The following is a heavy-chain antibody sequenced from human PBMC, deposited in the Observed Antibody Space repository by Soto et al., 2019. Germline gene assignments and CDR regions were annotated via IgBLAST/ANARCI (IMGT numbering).Heavy chain of an antibody. CDR2: ISYDGSNK. J-gene: IGHJ5*02. V-gene: IGHV3-30*04. Sequence: GGSLRLSCAASGFTFSSYAMHWVRQAPGKGLEWVAVISYDGSNKYYADSVKGRFTISRDNSKNTLYLQMNSLRAEETAVYYCAREGGLLWFGEFRNWFDPWGQGTLVTVSS. D-gene: IGHD3-10*01. CDR3: AREGGLLWFGEFRNWFDP. CDR1: GFTFSSYA.